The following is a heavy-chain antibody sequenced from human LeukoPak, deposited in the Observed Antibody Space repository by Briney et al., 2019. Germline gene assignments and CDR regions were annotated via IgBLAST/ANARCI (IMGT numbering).Heavy chain of an antibody. CDR2: ISGYNGNT. V-gene: IGHV1-18*01. D-gene: IGHD6-6*01. CDR3: ARARRPHYYGMDV. CDR1: GYTFTSYG. Sequence: ASVKVSCKASGYTFTSYGISWVRQAPGQGLEWMGWISGYNGNTNYAQKVQGRVTMTTDTSTSTAYMELRSLRSDDTAVYYCARARRPHYYGMDVWGQGTTVTVSS. J-gene: IGHJ6*02.